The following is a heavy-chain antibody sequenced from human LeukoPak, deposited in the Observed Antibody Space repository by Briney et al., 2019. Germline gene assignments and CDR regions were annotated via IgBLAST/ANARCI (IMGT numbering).Heavy chain of an antibody. D-gene: IGHD3/OR15-3a*01. J-gene: IGHJ6*03. Sequence: GGSLRLSCAASGFTFSSYSMNWVRQAPGKGLEWVSSISSSSSYIYYADSVKGRFTISRDNAKDSLYLQLNSLRAEDMAVYYCARSGLDYYYYMDVWGKGTTVTVSS. CDR1: GFTFSSYS. CDR3: ARSGLDYYYYMDV. CDR2: ISSSSSYI. V-gene: IGHV3-21*01.